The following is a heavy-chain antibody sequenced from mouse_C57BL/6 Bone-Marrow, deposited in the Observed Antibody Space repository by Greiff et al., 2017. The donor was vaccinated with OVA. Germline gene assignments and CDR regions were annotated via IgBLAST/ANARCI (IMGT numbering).Heavy chain of an antibody. D-gene: IGHD1-1*01. V-gene: IGHV1-4*01. Sequence: VMLVESGADLARPGASVKMSCKASGYTFTSYTMHWVKQRPGQGLEWIGYINPSSGYTKYNQKFKDKATLTADKSSSTAYMQLSSLTSEDSAVYYCARGGLLPYYCDYWGQGTTLTVSS. CDR3: ARGGLLPYYCDY. CDR1: GYTFTSYT. J-gene: IGHJ2*01. CDR2: INPSSGYT.